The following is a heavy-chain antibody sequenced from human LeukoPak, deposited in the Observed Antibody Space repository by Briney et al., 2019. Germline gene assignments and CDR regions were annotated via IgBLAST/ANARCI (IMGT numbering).Heavy chain of an antibody. CDR2: IKQDGSEK. J-gene: IGHJ4*02. CDR3: ARGHYIWGSYRHFDY. D-gene: IGHD3-16*02. Sequence: GGSLRLSCAASGFTFSTYRMNWVRQAPGKGLEWVANIKQDGSEKYYVDSVKGRFTISRDNAKNSLYLQMNSLRAEDTAVYYCARGHYIWGSYRHFDYWGQGTLVTVSS. CDR1: GFTFSTYR. V-gene: IGHV3-7*04.